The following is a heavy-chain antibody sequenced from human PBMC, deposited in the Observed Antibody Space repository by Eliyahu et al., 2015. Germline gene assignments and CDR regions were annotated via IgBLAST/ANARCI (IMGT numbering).Heavy chain of an antibody. CDR3: AHSSGTALDY. D-gene: IGHD5-18*01. Sequence: WIRQHPGKGLEWIGYIYYSGSTYYNPSLKSRVTISVDTSKNQFSLKLSSVTAADTAVYYCAHSSGTALDYWGQGTLVTVSS. J-gene: IGHJ4*02. V-gene: IGHV4-31*02. CDR2: IYYSGST.